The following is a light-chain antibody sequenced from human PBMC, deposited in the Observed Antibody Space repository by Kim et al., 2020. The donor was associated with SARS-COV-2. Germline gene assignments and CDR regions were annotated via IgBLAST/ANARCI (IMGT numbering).Light chain of an antibody. CDR2: KAS. CDR3: QQYNSYPVT. CDR1: QSISSW. J-gene: IGKJ2*01. Sequence: LSASVGDRVTITCRASQSISSWLAWYQQKPGKAPKLLIYKASSLESGVPSRFSGSGSGTEFTLTISSLQPDDFATYYCQQYNSYPVTFGQGTKLEI. V-gene: IGKV1-5*03.